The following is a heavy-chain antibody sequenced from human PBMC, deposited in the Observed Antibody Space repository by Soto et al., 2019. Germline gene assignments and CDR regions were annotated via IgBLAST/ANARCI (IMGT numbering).Heavy chain of an antibody. D-gene: IGHD6-19*01. J-gene: IGHJ4*02. CDR3: ARPFAAQTVAGFDS. V-gene: IGHV4-39*01. CDR2: IPYSGNT. Sequence: QLQLQESGPGLVKPSETLTLTCTVSGGSLSSGSYYWGWIRQPPGKGLEWIGSIPYSGNTYYNPSLKTRVTLSVDASKNEFSLKPSSVTAADTAVYYCARPFAAQTVAGFDSWGQGTLVTVSS. CDR1: GGSLSSGSYY.